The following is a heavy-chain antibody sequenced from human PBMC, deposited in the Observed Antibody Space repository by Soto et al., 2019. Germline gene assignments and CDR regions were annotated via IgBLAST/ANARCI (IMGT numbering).Heavy chain of an antibody. CDR2: SYYGGPT. Sequence: QVQLQESGPGLVKPSETLSLTCTVSGGSISNYYWNWIRQPPGKGLEWIGYSYYGGPTNYNPSPKRRATISEDTSKNRVSLKLNSVTAADTAVYYCARGGDPGYWGQGTLVTVSS. V-gene: IGHV4-59*01. CDR1: GGSISNYY. CDR3: ARGGDPGY. D-gene: IGHD3-16*01. J-gene: IGHJ4*02.